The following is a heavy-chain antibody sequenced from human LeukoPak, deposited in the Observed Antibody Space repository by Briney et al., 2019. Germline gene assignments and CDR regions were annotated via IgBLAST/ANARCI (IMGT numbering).Heavy chain of an antibody. J-gene: IGHJ4*02. D-gene: IGHD3-9*01. CDR1: GFTFSSYA. V-gene: IGHV3-64D*06. CDR3: VKDLLRYFDYISGPLGY. Sequence: GGSLRLSCSASGFTFSSYAMHWVRQAPGKGLEYVSAISSNGGSTYYADSVKGRFTISRDNSKNTLYLQMSSLRAEDTAVYYCVKDLLRYFDYISGPLGYRGQGTLVTVSS. CDR2: ISSNGGST.